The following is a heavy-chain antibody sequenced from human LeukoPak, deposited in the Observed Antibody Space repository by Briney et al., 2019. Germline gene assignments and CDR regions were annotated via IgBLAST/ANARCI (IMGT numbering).Heavy chain of an antibody. CDR3: AKDIAARYYYYYYMDV. J-gene: IGHJ6*03. V-gene: IGHV3-23*01. CDR1: GFTFSSYA. D-gene: IGHD6-13*01. Sequence: GGSLRLSCAASGFTFSSYAMSWVRQAPGKGLEWVSAISGSGGSTYYADSVKGRFTISRDNSKNTLYLQMNSLRAEDTAVYYCAKDIAARYYYYYYMDVWGKGTTVTVSS. CDR2: ISGSGGST.